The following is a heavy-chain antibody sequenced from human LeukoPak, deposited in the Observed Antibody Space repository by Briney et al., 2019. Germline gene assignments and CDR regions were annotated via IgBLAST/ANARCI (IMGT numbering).Heavy chain of an antibody. CDR1: GGSISNYY. CDR2: IYYSGST. J-gene: IGHJ3*02. V-gene: IGHV4-59*08. CDR3: ARTYTSGWYGVFDI. D-gene: IGHD6-19*01. Sequence: PSETLLHTCTASGGSISNYYWSWIRQPPGKGLEWIGWIYYSGSTKYNPSLKSRVTISVDTSKNQFYLKLSSVTAADTAVYFCARTYTSGWYGVFDIWGQGTMVTVSS.